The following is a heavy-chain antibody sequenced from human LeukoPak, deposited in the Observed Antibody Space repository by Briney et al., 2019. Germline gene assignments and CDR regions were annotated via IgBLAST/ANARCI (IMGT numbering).Heavy chain of an antibody. CDR3: ARLWGGNGYSGGSLNL. CDR2: IYYSGST. D-gene: IGHD3-16*01. J-gene: IGHJ5*02. V-gene: IGHV4-39*01. CDR1: GGSISSSSYY. Sequence: PSETLSLTCTVSGGSISSSSYYWGWIRQPPGKGLEWIGSIYYSGSTYYNPSLKSRVTISVGTSKNQFSLKLSSVTAADTAVYYCARLWGGNGYSGGSLNLWGQGTLVTVSS.